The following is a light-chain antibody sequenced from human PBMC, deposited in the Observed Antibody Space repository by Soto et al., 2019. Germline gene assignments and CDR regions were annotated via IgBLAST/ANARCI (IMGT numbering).Light chain of an antibody. J-gene: IGKJ2*01. CDR1: QGISNY. CDR3: QQYKSAPHT. V-gene: IGKV1-27*01. Sequence: DIQMTQSPSSLSASVGDRVTITCRASQGISNYLAWYQQKPGKVPKLLIYAASTWQSGVPSRFSGSGSGTVFTLTISRLQTEDVAQYYCQQYKSAPHTFGQGTKLEIK. CDR2: AAS.